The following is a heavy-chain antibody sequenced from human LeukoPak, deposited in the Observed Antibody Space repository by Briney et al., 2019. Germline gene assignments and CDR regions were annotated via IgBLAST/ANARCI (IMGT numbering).Heavy chain of an antibody. D-gene: IGHD1-26*01. CDR2: ISYDGSNK. CDR1: GFTFSSYA. J-gene: IGHJ4*02. CDR3: ARVGSSGSYSVDY. Sequence: GGSLRLSCAASGFTFSSYAMHWVRQAPGKGLEWVAVISYDGSNKYYADSVKGRFTISRDDSKNTLYLQMNSLRAEDTAVYYCARVGSSGSYSVDYWGQGTLVTVSS. V-gene: IGHV3-30*04.